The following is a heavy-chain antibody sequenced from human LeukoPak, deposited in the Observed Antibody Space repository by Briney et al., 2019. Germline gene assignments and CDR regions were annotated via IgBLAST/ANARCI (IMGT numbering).Heavy chain of an antibody. CDR1: GGSFSGYY. J-gene: IGHJ6*04. CDR3: AELGITMIGGV. Sequence: LSLTCAVYGGSFSGYYWSWIRQPPGKGLEWVSYISSSGSTIYYADSVTGRFTISRDNAKNSLYLQMNSLRAEDTAVYYCAELGITMIGGVWGKGTTVTISS. V-gene: IGHV3-11*04. CDR2: ISSSGSTI. D-gene: IGHD3-10*02.